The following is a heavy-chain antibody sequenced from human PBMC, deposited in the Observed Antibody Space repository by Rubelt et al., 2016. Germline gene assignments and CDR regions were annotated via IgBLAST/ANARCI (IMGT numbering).Heavy chain of an antibody. CDR2: IYYSGST. Sequence: QLQLQESGPGLVKPSETLSLTCTVSGGSISSSSYYWGWIRQPPGKGLEWIGSIYYSGSTYYNPTLKVRVRMSGDTSTNQCARKMSSVTTADTVCDFWARALGTTGWGWFDSWGQGTLVTVSS. CDR1: GGSISSSSYY. CDR3: ARALGTTGWGWFDS. J-gene: IGHJ5*01. V-gene: IGHV4-39*07. D-gene: IGHD1-7*01.